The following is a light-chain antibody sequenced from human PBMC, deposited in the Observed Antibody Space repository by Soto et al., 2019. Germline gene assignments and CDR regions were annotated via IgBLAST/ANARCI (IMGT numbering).Light chain of an antibody. Sequence: EIVLTQSPATLSLSPGERATLSCRASQSVSSYLAWYQQKPGQAPRLLIYDASNRATGSPARFSGSGSGTDFTPTISSLEREDFAVYFCQQRSNWPPWTFGQGPKVEIK. V-gene: IGKV3-11*01. CDR3: QQRSNWPPWT. CDR2: DAS. CDR1: QSVSSY. J-gene: IGKJ1*01.